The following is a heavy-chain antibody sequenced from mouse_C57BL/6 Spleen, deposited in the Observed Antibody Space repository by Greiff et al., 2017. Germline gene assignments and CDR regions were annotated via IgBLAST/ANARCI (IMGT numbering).Heavy chain of an antibody. CDR2: IDPSDSYT. CDR1: GYTFTSYW. D-gene: IGHD2-3*01. V-gene: IGHV1-69*01. J-gene: IGHJ2*01. CDR3: ARSRGLLPPLDY. Sequence: QVQLQQPGAELVMPGASVKLSCKASGYTFTSYWMHWVKQRPGQGLEWIGEIDPSDSYTNYNQKFKGKSTLTVDKSSSTAYMQLSSLTSEDSAVYYCARSRGLLPPLDYWGQGTTLTVSS.